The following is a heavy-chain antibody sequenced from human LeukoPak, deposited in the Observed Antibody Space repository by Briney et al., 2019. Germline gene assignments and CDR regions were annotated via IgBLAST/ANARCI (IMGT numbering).Heavy chain of an antibody. CDR1: GYSFTSYW. Sequence: GESLKISCKGSGYSFTSYWNGWVRQMPGKGLEWMGIIYPGDSDTRYSPSFQGQVTISADKSISAAYLQWSSLKASATAMYYCARGGEVPAFRVSWFDPWGQGTLVTVSS. CDR2: IYPGDSDT. CDR3: ARGGEVPAFRVSWFDP. V-gene: IGHV5-51*01. J-gene: IGHJ5*02. D-gene: IGHD2-2*01.